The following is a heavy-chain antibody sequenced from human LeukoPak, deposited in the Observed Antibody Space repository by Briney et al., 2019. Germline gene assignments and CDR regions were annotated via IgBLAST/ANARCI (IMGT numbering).Heavy chain of an antibody. CDR3: ARDFLQTSSPDAFDI. CDR2: VSYSGNT. D-gene: IGHD2/OR15-2a*01. CDR1: GVPISSGGYS. Sequence: SETLSLTCTVSGVPISSGGYSWTWIRQPPGKGLEWIGYVSYSGNTYYNPSVKSRVAISSDASKNQFSLTLSSVTAADTAVYYCARDFLQTSSPDAFDIWGQGTMVSVSS. J-gene: IGHJ3*02. V-gene: IGHV4-31*03.